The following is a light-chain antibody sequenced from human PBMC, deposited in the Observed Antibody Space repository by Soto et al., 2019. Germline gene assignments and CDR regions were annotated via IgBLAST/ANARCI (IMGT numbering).Light chain of an antibody. CDR3: QQRINWRST. Sequence: EIVMTQSPATLSVSPGERATLSCRASQSVSTSLAWYQQKPGQAPRLLIYDASTRATGIPARFSGSGSGTDFTLTISSLEPEDFAVYFCQQRINWRSTFGGGTKVDIK. J-gene: IGKJ4*01. V-gene: IGKV3-11*01. CDR2: DAS. CDR1: QSVSTS.